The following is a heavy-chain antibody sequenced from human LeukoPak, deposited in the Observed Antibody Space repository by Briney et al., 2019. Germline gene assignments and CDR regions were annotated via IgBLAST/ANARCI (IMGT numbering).Heavy chain of an antibody. D-gene: IGHD3-10*01. J-gene: IGHJ4*02. CDR2: IIPLFGTA. CDR3: ARVWAGYGSGSYYYY. V-gene: IGHV1-69*13. Sequence: ASVKVSCKASGGTFSSYAISWVRQAPGQGLEWMGGIIPLFGTANYAQKFLGRVIITADESTSTTYMYLSSLKSEDTAVYYCARVWAGYGSGSYYYYWGQGTLVTVSS. CDR1: GGTFSSYA.